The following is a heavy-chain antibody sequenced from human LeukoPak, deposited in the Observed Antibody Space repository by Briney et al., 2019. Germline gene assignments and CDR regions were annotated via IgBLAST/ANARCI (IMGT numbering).Heavy chain of an antibody. CDR3: AKLRTVTPQSDAFDI. J-gene: IGHJ3*02. D-gene: IGHD4-17*01. V-gene: IGHV3-33*06. CDR2: IWYDGSNK. Sequence: GGSLRLXCAASGFTFSSYGMHWVRQAPGKELEWVAVIWYDGSNKYYADSVKGRFTISRDNSKNTLYLQMNSLRAEDTAVYYCAKLRTVTPQSDAFDIWGQGTMVTVSS. CDR1: GFTFSSYG.